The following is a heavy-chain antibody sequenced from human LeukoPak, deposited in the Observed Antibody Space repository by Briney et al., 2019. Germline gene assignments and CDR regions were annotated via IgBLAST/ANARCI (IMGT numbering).Heavy chain of an antibody. CDR1: GYSFTSYW. CDR2: IYSGDSDT. D-gene: IGHD3-22*01. CDR3: GTYYYDSSGYSTQVLFDY. V-gene: IGHV5-51*01. Sequence: GESLKIFCKGAGYSFTSYWSGWVRQMPGKGLGWMGIIYSGDSDTRYSPSFQGQVTISADKSISTAYLQWSSLKASNTAMYYCGTYYYDSSGYSTQVLFDYWGQGTLVTVSS. J-gene: IGHJ4*02.